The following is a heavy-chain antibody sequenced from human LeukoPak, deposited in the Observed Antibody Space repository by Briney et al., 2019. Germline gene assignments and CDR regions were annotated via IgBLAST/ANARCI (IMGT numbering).Heavy chain of an antibody. J-gene: IGHJ4*02. Sequence: ASVKVSCKASGGTFSSYAISWVRQAPGQGLEWMGGIIPIFGTANYAQKFQGRVTITTDESTSTAYMELSSLRSEDTAVYYCARGADHLTYYDYVWGSYRYTYFDYWGQGTLVTVSS. CDR1: GGTFSSYA. D-gene: IGHD3-16*02. CDR2: IIPIFGTA. V-gene: IGHV1-69*05. CDR3: ARGADHLTYYDYVWGSYRYTYFDY.